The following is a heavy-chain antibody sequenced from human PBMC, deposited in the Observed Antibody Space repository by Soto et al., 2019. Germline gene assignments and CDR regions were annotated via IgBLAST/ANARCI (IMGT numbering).Heavy chain of an antibody. CDR1: GGSISSGGYS. CDR2: IYHSGST. Sequence: PSETLSLTCAVSGGSISSGGYSWSWIRQPPGKGLEWIGYIYHSGSTYYNPSLKSRVTISVDRSKNQFSLKLSSVTAADTAVYYCARYYSSSLLYKWFDPWGQGTLVNV. J-gene: IGHJ5*02. V-gene: IGHV4-30-2*02. CDR3: ARYYSSSLLYKWFDP. D-gene: IGHD6-13*01.